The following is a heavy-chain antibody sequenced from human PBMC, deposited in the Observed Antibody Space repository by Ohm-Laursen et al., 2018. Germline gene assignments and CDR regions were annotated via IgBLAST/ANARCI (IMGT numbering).Heavy chain of an antibody. D-gene: IGHD4-11*01. CDR3: ARDGYSNGYYYYYGMDV. CDR1: GYTFTSYG. V-gene: IGHV1-18*01. Sequence: ASVKVSCKASGYTFTSYGISWVRQAPGQGLEWMGWISAYNGNTNYAQKLQGRVTMTTDTSTSTAYMELRSLRSDDTAVYYCARDGYSNGYYYYYGMDVWGQGTTVTVSS. CDR2: ISAYNGNT. J-gene: IGHJ6*02.